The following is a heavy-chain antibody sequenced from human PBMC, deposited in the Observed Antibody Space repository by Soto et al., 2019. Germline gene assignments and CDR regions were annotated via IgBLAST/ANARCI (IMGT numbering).Heavy chain of an antibody. CDR3: ARGSSIAGLYYGMDV. D-gene: IGHD6-6*01. J-gene: IGHJ6*02. Sequence: PSETPSLTFTVSGGSISSCCYYWTWIRQHPGKGLEWIGYNYYSGITYYNPSLKSRVTISLDTSKNQFSLKLSSVTAADTAVYYCARGSSIAGLYYGMDVWGQGTTVTVSS. CDR1: GGSISSCCYY. CDR2: NYYSGIT. V-gene: IGHV4-31*03.